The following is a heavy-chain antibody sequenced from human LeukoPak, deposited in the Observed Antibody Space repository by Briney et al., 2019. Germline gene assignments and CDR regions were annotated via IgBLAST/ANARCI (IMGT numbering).Heavy chain of an antibody. J-gene: IGHJ4*02. V-gene: IGHV3-30*02. CDR1: GFTFSSYG. Sequence: GSSVKVSCKASGFTFSSYGMHWVRQAPGKGLEWVAFIRYDGSNKYYADSVKGRFTISRDNSKNTLYLQMNSLRAEDTAVYYCAKDSSSHPRGFDYWGQGTLVTVSS. CDR2: IRYDGSNK. D-gene: IGHD6-13*01. CDR3: AKDSSSHPRGFDY.